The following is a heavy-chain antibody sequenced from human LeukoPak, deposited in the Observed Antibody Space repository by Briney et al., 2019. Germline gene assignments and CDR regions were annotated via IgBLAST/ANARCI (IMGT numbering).Heavy chain of an antibody. V-gene: IGHV3-9*01. Sequence: GGSLRLSWAAAGFTFDDYAMHWVRQAPGEGMGWDSGISWNSGNIGYADSVKGRFTISRDNAKNSLYLQMNSLRTEDTALYYCAKVPTGYYDSSGYYYFDYWGQGTLVTVSS. J-gene: IGHJ4*02. CDR1: GFTFDDYA. D-gene: IGHD3-22*01. CDR3: AKVPTGYYDSSGYYYFDY. CDR2: ISWNSGNI.